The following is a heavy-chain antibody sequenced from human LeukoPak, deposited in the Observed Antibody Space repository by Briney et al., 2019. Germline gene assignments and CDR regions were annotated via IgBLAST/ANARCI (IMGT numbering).Heavy chain of an antibody. CDR2: ISGSGGST. Sequence: PGGSLRLSCAASGFTFSSYDMSWVRQAPGKGLEWVSAISGSGGSTYYADSVKGRFTISRDNSKNTLYLQMNSLRAEDTAVYYCAKYLGERVLTDAFDIWGQGTMVTVSS. D-gene: IGHD1-1*01. J-gene: IGHJ3*02. CDR3: AKYLGERVLTDAFDI. CDR1: GFTFSSYD. V-gene: IGHV3-23*01.